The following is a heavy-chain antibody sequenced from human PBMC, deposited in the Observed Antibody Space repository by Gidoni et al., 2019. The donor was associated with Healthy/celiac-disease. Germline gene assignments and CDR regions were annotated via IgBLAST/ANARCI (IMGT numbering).Heavy chain of an antibody. CDR3: ARGLGYSSSSARRPIDY. CDR2: INHRGST. CDR1: GGSFSGYY. D-gene: IGHD6-6*01. Sequence: QVQLQQWGAGLLKPSETLSLTCAVYGGSFSGYYWSWIRQPPGKGLEWIGEINHRGSTNYNPSLKSRVTISVDTSKNQFSLKLSSVTAADTAVYYCARGLGYSSSSARRPIDYWGQGTLVTVSS. V-gene: IGHV4-34*01. J-gene: IGHJ4*02.